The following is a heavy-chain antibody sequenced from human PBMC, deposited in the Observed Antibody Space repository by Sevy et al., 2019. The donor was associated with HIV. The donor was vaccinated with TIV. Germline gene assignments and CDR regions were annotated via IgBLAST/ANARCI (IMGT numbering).Heavy chain of an antibody. CDR2: ISYDGSNK. D-gene: IGHD2-2*01. CDR3: ARDYRARYCSSTSCYGWFDP. J-gene: IGHJ5*02. V-gene: IGHV3-30-3*01. Sequence: GGSLRLSCAASGFTFSSYDMHWVRQAPGKGLEWVAVISYDGSNKYYADSVKGRFTISRDNSKNTLYLQMNSLRAEDTAVYYCARDYRARYCSSTSCYGWFDPWGQGTLVTVSS. CDR1: GFTFSSYD.